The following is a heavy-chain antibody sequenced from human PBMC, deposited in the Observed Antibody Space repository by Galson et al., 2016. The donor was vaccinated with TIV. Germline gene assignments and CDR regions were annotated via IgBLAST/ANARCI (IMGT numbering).Heavy chain of an antibody. CDR2: ISCEGATK. V-gene: IGHV3-30*01. J-gene: IGHJ4*02. Sequence: SLRLSCAASEFTFSDYTLHWVRQAPGKGLEWVAVISCEGATKHYADSVQGRFTIARDNSKNTLYRQMDSLRTEVTAVYYCARARYCSGCSCVIIDSWGQGTLVT. D-gene: IGHD2-15*01. CDR1: EFTFSDYT. CDR3: ARARYCSGCSCVIIDS.